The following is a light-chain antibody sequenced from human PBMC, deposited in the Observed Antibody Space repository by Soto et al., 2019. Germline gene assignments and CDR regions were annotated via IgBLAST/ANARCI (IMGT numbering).Light chain of an antibody. CDR1: QSLLHSNGYDY. V-gene: IGKV2-28*01. Sequence: DLVMTQSPLSLSVTSGESASISCRSSQSLLHSNGYDYLDWYLQKPGQSPQLLIYLSSNRASGVSDSVSGSGSGTDFTLKISRVEADDVEVCYYMQDFQTPYTFGQGTKLEI. CDR2: LSS. J-gene: IGKJ2*01. CDR3: MQDFQTPYT.